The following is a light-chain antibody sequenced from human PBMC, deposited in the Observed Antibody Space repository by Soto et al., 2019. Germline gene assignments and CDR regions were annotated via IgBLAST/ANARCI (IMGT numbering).Light chain of an antibody. CDR3: QQANSFPFT. Sequence: IQMTQSPSSVSASVGDRVTITCRASQGVGSWVAWYQQKPGKAPRLLVYAASSLQGGVPSRFSGSGSGTDFTLTISSLQPEDFATYYCQQANSFPFTFGPGTEVDFK. CDR2: AAS. V-gene: IGKV1-12*01. J-gene: IGKJ3*01. CDR1: QGVGSW.